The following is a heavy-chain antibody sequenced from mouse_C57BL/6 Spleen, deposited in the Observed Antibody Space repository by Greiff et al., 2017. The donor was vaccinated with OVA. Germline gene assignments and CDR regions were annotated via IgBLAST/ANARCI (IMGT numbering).Heavy chain of an antibody. CDR3: ARGRLGIAMDY. D-gene: IGHD2-4*01. Sequence: VQLQQPGAELVMPGASVKLSCKASGYTFTSYWMHWVKQRPGQGLEWIGEIDPSDSYTNYNQKFKGKSTLTVDKSSSTAYMQLSSLASEDSAVYYCARGRLGIAMDYWGQGTSVTVSS. CDR1: GYTFTSYW. CDR2: IDPSDSYT. V-gene: IGHV1-69*01. J-gene: IGHJ4*01.